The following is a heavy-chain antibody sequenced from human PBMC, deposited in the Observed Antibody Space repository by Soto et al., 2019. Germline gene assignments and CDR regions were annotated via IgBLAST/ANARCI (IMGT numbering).Heavy chain of an antibody. J-gene: IGHJ4*02. CDR1: GFTFSSYT. D-gene: IGHD2-15*01. V-gene: IGHV3-21*01. CDR2: ISGTSNYI. CDR3: VRVAGLLTRDY. Sequence: EVQLVESGGGLVKPGGSLRLSCAASGFTFSSYTMSWVRQAPGKGLEWVASISGTSNYIYYADPLKGRFTISRDNAKNSLFLQIDSLRAEDTALYCCVRVAGLLTRDYWGQGTRVTVSS.